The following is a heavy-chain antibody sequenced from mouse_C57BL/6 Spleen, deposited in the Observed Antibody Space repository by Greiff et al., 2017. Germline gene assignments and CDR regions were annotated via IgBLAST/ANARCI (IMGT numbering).Heavy chain of an antibody. Sequence: EVMLAESGGDLVKPGGSLKLSCAASGFTFSSYGMSWVRQTPDKRLEWVATISSGGSYTYYPDSVKGRFTISRDNAKNTLYLQMSSLKSEDTAMYYCARQGGYDYDGAWFAYWGQGTLVTVSA. CDR3: ARQGGYDYDGAWFAY. CDR1: GFTFSSYG. V-gene: IGHV5-6*01. D-gene: IGHD2-4*01. J-gene: IGHJ3*01. CDR2: ISSGGSYT.